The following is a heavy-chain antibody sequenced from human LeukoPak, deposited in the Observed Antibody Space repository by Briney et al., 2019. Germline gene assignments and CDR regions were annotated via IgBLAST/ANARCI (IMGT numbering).Heavy chain of an antibody. CDR2: ISYDGSNK. CDR3: ARDRTVRFGSSVDAFDI. Sequence: GRSLRLSCAASGFAFSSYAMHWVRQAPGKGLEWVAVISYDGSNKYYADSVKGRFTISRDNSKNTLYLQMNSLRAEDTAVYYCARDRTVRFGSSVDAFDIWGQGTMVTVSS. J-gene: IGHJ3*02. CDR1: GFAFSSYA. D-gene: IGHD6-6*01. V-gene: IGHV3-30*04.